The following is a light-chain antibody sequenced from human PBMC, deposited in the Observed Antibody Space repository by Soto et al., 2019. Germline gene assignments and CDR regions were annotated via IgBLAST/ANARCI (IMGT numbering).Light chain of an antibody. CDR2: DAS. CDR1: QSISSW. Sequence: DIQTTQSASTLSASLGDRVTITCRASQSISSWLAWYQQKPGKAPKLLIYDASCLESGVPSRFSGSGSGTEFTLTISSLQPDDFATYYCQQYNSYPITFGQGTRLEIK. V-gene: IGKV1-5*01. J-gene: IGKJ5*01. CDR3: QQYNSYPIT.